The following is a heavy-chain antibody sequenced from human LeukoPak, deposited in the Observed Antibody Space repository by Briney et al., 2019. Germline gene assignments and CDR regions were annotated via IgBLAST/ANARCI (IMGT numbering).Heavy chain of an antibody. Sequence: GGSLRLSCAASGFTFSSYGMSWVRQAPGKGREWLGFIRSKDNDGTTDYAASVKGRFIISRDDSKRVAYLEMNSLKTEDTAVYYCTRKQLWFDYWGQGTLVTVSS. CDR2: IRSKDNDGTT. J-gene: IGHJ4*02. V-gene: IGHV3-49*04. D-gene: IGHD5-18*01. CDR3: TRKQLWFDY. CDR1: GFTFSSYG.